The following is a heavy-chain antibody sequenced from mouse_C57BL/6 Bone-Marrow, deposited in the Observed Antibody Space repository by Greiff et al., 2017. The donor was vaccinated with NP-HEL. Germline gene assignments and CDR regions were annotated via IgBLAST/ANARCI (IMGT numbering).Heavy chain of an antibody. CDR3: ARYYGSSAWFAY. CDR2: ISDGGSYT. D-gene: IGHD1-1*01. Sequence: EVQLQESGGGLVKPGGSLKLSCAASGFTFSSYAMSWVRQTPEKRLEWVATISDGGSYTYYPDNVKGRFTISRDNAKNNLYLQMSHLKSEDTAMYYCARYYGSSAWFAYWGQGTLVTVSA. CDR1: GFTFSSYA. V-gene: IGHV5-4*01. J-gene: IGHJ3*01.